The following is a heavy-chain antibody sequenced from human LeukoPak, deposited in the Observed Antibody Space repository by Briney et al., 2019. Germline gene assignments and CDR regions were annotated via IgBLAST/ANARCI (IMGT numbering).Heavy chain of an antibody. CDR1: GYTFTGYY. Sequence: ASVKVSCRASGYTFTGYYMHWVRQAPGQGLEWMGRINPNSGGTNYAQKFQGRVTMTRDTSISTAYMELSRLRSDDTAVYYCARDPRYCSSTSCYGNWFDPWGQGTLVTVSS. CDR2: INPNSGGT. J-gene: IGHJ5*02. V-gene: IGHV1-2*06. CDR3: ARDPRYCSSTSCYGNWFDP. D-gene: IGHD2-2*01.